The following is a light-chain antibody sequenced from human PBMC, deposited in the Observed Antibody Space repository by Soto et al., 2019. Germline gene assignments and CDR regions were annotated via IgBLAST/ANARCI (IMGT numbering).Light chain of an antibody. CDR2: SNN. J-gene: IGLJ2*01. CDR1: SSNIGSNT. V-gene: IGLV1-44*01. CDR3: AAWDDSLNGVV. Sequence: QSVLTQPPSASGTPGQRVTISCSGSSSNIGSNTVNWYQQLPGTAPKLLIYSNNQRPSGVPDRFSGSKFGTSASLAISGPQSEDEADYYCAAWDDSLNGVVFGGGTKLTVL.